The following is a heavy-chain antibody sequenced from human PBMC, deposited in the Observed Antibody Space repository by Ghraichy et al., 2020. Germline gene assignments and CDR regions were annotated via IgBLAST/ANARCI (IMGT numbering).Heavy chain of an antibody. CDR1: VRREE. CDR3: AREGGTGGYDY. V-gene: IGHV3-66*01. CDR2: IYSGGNT. Sequence: VRREEMSWGREAPGKGLEWVSIIYSGGNTYYADSVKGRFTTSRDNSKNTLSLQMNNLRAEDTAVYYCAREGGTGGYDYWGQGTLVIVSA. J-gene: IGHJ4*02. D-gene: IGHD7-27*01.